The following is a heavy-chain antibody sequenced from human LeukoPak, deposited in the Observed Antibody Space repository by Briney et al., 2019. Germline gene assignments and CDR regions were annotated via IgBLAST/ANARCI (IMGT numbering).Heavy chain of an antibody. J-gene: IGHJ3*02. D-gene: IGHD3-3*01. CDR3: ARGNYDFWSGYYRSGAFDI. V-gene: IGHV3-74*01. CDR2: INSDGSTT. Sequence: GGSLRLSCAASGFTFSSYWMHWVRQAPGKGLVWVSRINSDGSTTNYADSVKGRFTISRDNSKNTLYLQMNSLRAEDTAVYYCARGNYDFWSGYYRSGAFDIWGQGTMVTVSS. CDR1: GFTFSSYW.